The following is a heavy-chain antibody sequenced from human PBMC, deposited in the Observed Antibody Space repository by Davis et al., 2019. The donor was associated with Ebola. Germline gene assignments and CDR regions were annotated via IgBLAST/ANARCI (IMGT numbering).Heavy chain of an antibody. Sequence: SETLSLTCNVSGASIRTYYLSWVRQPPGKGLEWIGYIYNSGSTNYNPSLRSRVTISADPSKHQFSLKLTSVTAADTAVYYCAGDRHDTSGYGFWGQGTMVTVSS. CDR1: GASIRTYY. CDR2: IYNSGST. D-gene: IGHD3-22*01. J-gene: IGHJ4*02. CDR3: AGDRHDTSGYGF. V-gene: IGHV4-4*08.